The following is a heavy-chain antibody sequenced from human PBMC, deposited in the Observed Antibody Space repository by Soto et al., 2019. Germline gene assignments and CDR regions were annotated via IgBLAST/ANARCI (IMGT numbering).Heavy chain of an antibody. V-gene: IGHV4-30-4*01. D-gene: IGHD3-22*01. Sequence: SETLSLTCTVSGGSIGSSDYYWSWIRQPPGKGLEWIGYIYYSGGTYYNPSLQSRVTISVDTSKNQFSLKLSSVTAADTAVYYCARARYESSGYKYFQHWGQGTLVTVS. CDR3: ARARYESSGYKYFQH. CDR1: GGSIGSSDYY. J-gene: IGHJ1*01. CDR2: IYYSGGT.